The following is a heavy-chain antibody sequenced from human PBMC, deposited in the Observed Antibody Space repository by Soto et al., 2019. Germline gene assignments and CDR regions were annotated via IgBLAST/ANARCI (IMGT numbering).Heavy chain of an antibody. CDR3: ARDTLVARAFDI. D-gene: IGHD2-2*01. CDR1: GGSISSGGYY. Sequence: PSETLSLTCTVSGGSISSGGYYWSWIRQHPGKGLEWIGYIYYSGSTYYNPSLKSRVAISVDTSKNQFSLKLSSVTAADTAVFYCARDTLVARAFDIWGQGTMVTVSS. J-gene: IGHJ3*02. V-gene: IGHV4-31*03. CDR2: IYYSGST.